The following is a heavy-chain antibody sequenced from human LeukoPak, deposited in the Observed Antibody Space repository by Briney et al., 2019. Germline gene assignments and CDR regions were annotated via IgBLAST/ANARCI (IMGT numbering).Heavy chain of an antibody. CDR1: GYIFTGYY. J-gene: IGHJ4*02. CDR3: ARAGLGSGWYDFDY. CDR2: INPNSGGT. D-gene: IGHD6-19*01. Sequence: ASVKVSCKASGYIFTGYYMYWVRQAPGQGLEWMGRINPNSGGTNYAQKFQGRVTMTRDTSISTAYMELSRLRSDDTAVYYCARAGLGSGWYDFDYWGQGSLVTVSS. V-gene: IGHV1-2*06.